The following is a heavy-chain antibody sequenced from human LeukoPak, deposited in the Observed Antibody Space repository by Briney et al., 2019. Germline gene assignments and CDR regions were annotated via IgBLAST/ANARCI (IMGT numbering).Heavy chain of an antibody. V-gene: IGHV3-23*01. J-gene: IGHJ4*02. CDR1: GFTFSSYA. D-gene: IGHD2-15*01. Sequence: GSLRLSCAASGFTFSSYAMSWVRQAPGKGLEWVSAISGSGGSTYYADSVKGRFAISRDNSKNTLYLQMNCLRAEDTALYYCAKDPRGDCSGGSCHYLDYWGQGTLVSVSS. CDR3: AKDPRGDCSGGSCHYLDY. CDR2: ISGSGGST.